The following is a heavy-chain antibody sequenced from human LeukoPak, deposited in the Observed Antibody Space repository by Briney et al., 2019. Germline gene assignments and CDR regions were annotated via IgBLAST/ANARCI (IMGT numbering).Heavy chain of an antibody. V-gene: IGHV3-74*01. CDR2: LSSDGMTI. CDR1: GFTFSSNW. D-gene: IGHD4-11*01. J-gene: IGHJ6*03. CDR3: ARGGTAMTTLDYMDV. Sequence: GGSLRLSCAASGFTFSSNWMHWVRQAPGKGLVWVSRLSSDGMTITYADFVKGRFTISRDNAKNMLFLQMDSLRAEDTAVYFCARGGTAMTTLDYMDVWGKGTTVTVSS.